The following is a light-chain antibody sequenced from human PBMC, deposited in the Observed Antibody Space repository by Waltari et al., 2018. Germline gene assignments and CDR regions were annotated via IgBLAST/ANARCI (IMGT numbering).Light chain of an antibody. V-gene: IGLV1-40*01. Sequence: QSVLTQPPSGSGAPGPRVSISCTWRSSNIGAGYNFHWSHQFPGIAPKLLIYGNRNRPSGVPDRFSGSKSGTSASLVISGLQAEDDADYYCQSYDNTLSGSHVVFGGGTKLTVL. CDR3: QSYDNTLSGSHVV. J-gene: IGLJ2*01. CDR2: GNR. CDR1: SSNIGAGYN.